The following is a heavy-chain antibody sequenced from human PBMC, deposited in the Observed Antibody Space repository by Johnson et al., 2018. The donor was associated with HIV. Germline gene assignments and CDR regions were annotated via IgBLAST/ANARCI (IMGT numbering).Heavy chain of an antibody. CDR2: IWYDGSNK. V-gene: IGHV3-30*19. CDR3: ARERARQELGLDGAFDI. J-gene: IGHJ3*02. Sequence: QVQLVESGGGVVQPGRSLRLSCAASGFTFSSYGMHWVRQAPGKGLEWVAVIWYDGSNKYNADSVKGRFLISRDNSQNTLSLQMHSLRAEDTAVYYCARERARQELGLDGAFDIWGQGTTVSVS. CDR1: GFTFSSYG. D-gene: IGHD6-13*01.